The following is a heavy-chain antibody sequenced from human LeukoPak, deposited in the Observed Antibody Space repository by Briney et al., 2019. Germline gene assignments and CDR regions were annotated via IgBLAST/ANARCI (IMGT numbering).Heavy chain of an antibody. Sequence: GASVKVSCKASGYTFTGYYMHWVRQAPGQGLEWMGWINPNSGGTNYAQKFQGRVTMTRDTSISTAYMELSRLRSDDTAVYYCARGESTVTTYIANFGYWGQGTLVTVSS. J-gene: IGHJ4*02. D-gene: IGHD4-17*01. CDR3: ARGESTVTTYIANFGY. CDR1: GYTFTGYY. CDR2: INPNSGGT. V-gene: IGHV1-2*02.